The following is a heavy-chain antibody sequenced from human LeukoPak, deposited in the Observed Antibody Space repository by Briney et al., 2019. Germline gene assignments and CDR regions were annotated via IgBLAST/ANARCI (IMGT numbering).Heavy chain of an antibody. CDR3: ARDSYCSSTSCVRDAFDI. CDR1: EFTFSSYW. CDR2: IKQDGSEK. J-gene: IGHJ3*02. V-gene: IGHV3-7*01. Sequence: AGGSLRLSCAASEFTFSSYWMSWVRQAPGKGLEWVANIKQDGSEKYYVDSVKGRFTISRDNAKNSLYLQMNSLRAEDTAVYYCARDSYCSSTSCVRDAFDIWGQGTMVTVSS. D-gene: IGHD2-2*01.